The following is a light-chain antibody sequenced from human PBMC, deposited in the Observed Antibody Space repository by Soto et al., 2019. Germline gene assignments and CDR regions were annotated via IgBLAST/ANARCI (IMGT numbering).Light chain of an antibody. CDR1: QSVTSSS. V-gene: IGKV3-20*01. Sequence: EIVLTQFPGTLSLSPGERATLSCRASQSVTSSSLAWYQQKVGRAPRVLIYGASNRATGIPDRFSGSGSGTDFTLTITGLEPEDFAVYYCQQYGSSPRTFGRGTRLEIK. CDR2: GAS. CDR3: QQYGSSPRT. J-gene: IGKJ5*01.